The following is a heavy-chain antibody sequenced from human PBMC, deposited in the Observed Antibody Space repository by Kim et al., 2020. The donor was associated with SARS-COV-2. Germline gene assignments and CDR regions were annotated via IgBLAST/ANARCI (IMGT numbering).Heavy chain of an antibody. Sequence: GGSLRLSCAASGFTFSSYGMHWVRQAPGKGLEWVAVIWYDGSNKYYADSVKGRFTISRDNSKNTLYLQMNSLRAEDTAVYYCATPFIAVAGTDYWGQGTLVTVSS. J-gene: IGHJ4*02. D-gene: IGHD6-19*01. V-gene: IGHV3-33*01. CDR1: GFTFSSYG. CDR3: ATPFIAVAGTDY. CDR2: IWYDGSNK.